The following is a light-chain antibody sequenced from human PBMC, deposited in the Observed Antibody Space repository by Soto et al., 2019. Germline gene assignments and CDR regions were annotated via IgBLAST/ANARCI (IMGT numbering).Light chain of an antibody. J-gene: IGKJ1*01. CDR1: QSISSSY. CDR3: QQDRYSLAT. Sequence: EIVLTQSPATLSSSPGDRATLSCRASQSISSSYLAWYQQKPGQAPRLLIYGASSMPTGIPDRFSGSGSGTDFTLTISRLEPEDSAVYYCQQDRYSLATFGQGTKVDIK. CDR2: GAS. V-gene: IGKV3-20*01.